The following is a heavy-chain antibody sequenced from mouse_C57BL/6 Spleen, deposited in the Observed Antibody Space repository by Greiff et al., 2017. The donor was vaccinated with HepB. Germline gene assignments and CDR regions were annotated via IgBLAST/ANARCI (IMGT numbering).Heavy chain of an antibody. V-gene: IGHV5-17*01. CDR2: ISSGSSTI. CDR3: ARPPAGTGYAMDY. CDR1: GFTFSDYG. J-gene: IGHJ4*01. D-gene: IGHD4-1*01. Sequence: VQLQQSGGGLVKPGGSLKLSCAASGFTFSDYGMHWVRQAPEKGLEWVAYISSGSSTIYYADTVKGRFTISRDNAKNTLFLQMTSLRSEDTAMYYCARPPAGTGYAMDYWGQGTSVTVSS.